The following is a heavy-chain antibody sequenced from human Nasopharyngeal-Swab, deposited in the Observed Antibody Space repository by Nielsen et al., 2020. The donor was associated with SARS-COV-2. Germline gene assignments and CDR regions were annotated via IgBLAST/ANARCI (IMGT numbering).Heavy chain of an antibody. CDR2: IYSGGST. CDR3: AREGLGNDFDY. J-gene: IGHJ4*02. V-gene: IGHV3-53*01. CDR1: GFTVSTNY. D-gene: IGHD5-12*01. Sequence: GESLKISCAASGFTVSTNYMSWVRQAPGKGLEWVSVIYSGGSTYYADSVKGRFTISRDNSKNTLYLQMNGLRAEDTAVYYCAREGLGNDFDYWGQGTLVTVSS.